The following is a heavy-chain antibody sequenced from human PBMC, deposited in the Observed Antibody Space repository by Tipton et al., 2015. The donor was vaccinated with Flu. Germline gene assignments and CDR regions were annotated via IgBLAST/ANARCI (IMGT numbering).Heavy chain of an antibody. CDR2: IRSKAYGGTT. D-gene: IGHD5-12*01. J-gene: IGHJ4*02. CDR3: TRCPSGYDYSFDY. CDR1: GFTFGDYA. V-gene: IGHV3-49*04. Sequence: SLRLSCTASGFTFGDYAMSWVRQAPGKGLEWVGFIRSKAYGGTTEYAASVKGRFTISRDDSKSIAYLQMNSLKTEDTAVYYCTRCPSGYDYSFDYWGQGTLVTVSS.